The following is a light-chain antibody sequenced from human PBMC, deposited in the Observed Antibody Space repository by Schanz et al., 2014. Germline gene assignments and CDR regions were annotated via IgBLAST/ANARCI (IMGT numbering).Light chain of an antibody. CDR3: SSYTRSSPVV. V-gene: IGLV2-8*01. J-gene: IGLJ2*01. CDR1: SSDVGGYNY. Sequence: QSVLTQPPSASGSPGQSVTISCTGTSSDVGGYNYVSWCQQHPGKAPKFMIYDVSKRPSGVPDRFSGSKSGNTASLTISGLQAEDEADYYCSSYTRSSPVVFGGGTKLTVL. CDR2: DVS.